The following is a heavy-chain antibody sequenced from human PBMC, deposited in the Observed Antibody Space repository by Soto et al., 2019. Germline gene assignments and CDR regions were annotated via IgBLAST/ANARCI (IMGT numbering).Heavy chain of an antibody. CDR1: AESLAISGHY. CDR2: IYYSGST. V-gene: IGHV4-39*01. D-gene: IGHD3-3*01. CDR3: ATITSVGVLRYFLDV. J-gene: IGHJ6*04. Sequence: SQTLPLTCTFSAESLAISGHYWACLRHPPGKGLEWIANIYYSGSTYYNPSLKSRVTISLDTSKNQVSLNLNFVTAADTAVYYCATITSVGVLRYFLDVWGKRTTVPVSS.